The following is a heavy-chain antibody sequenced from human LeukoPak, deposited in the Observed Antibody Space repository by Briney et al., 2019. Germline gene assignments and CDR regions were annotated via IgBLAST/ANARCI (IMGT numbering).Heavy chain of an antibody. CDR1: GGSFSGYY. Sequence: SETLSLTCAVYGGSFSGYYWSWIRQPPGKGLEWVGEINLSGSTNYNPSLKSRVTISVDTSKNQFSLKLSSVTAADTAVYYCAREIYSSSSSNWFDPWGQGTLVTVSS. CDR3: AREIYSSSSSNWFDP. V-gene: IGHV4-34*01. D-gene: IGHD6-6*01. CDR2: INLSGST. J-gene: IGHJ5*02.